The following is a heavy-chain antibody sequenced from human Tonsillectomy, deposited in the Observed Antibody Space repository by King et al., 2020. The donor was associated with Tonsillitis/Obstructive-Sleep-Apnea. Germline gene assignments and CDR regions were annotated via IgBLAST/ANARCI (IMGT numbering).Heavy chain of an antibody. CDR2: IVVGSGNT. CDR1: GFTFTSSA. J-gene: IGHJ6*02. D-gene: IGHD6-19*01. V-gene: IGHV1-58*02. CDR3: AAVAVAGTGDYYYYSGMDV. Sequence: QLVQSGPEVKKPGTSVKVSCKASGFTFTSSAMQWVRQARGQRLEWIGWIVVGSGNTNYAQKFQERVTITRDMSTSTAYMELSSLRSEDTAVYYCAAVAVAGTGDYYYYSGMDVWGQGTTVTVSS.